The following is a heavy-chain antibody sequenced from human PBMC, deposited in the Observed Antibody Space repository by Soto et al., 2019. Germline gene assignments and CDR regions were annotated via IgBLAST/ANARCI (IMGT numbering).Heavy chain of an antibody. V-gene: IGHV1-18*01. CDR1: GYTFTSYG. CDR2: ISAYNGNT. CDR3: ARDRDTAMAGGLDP. D-gene: IGHD5-18*01. Sequence: ASVKVSCKASGYTFTSYGISWVRQAPGQGLEWMGWISAYNGNTNYAQKLQGRVTMTTDTSTSTAYMELRSLRSDDTAVYYCARDRDTAMAGGLDPWGQGTLVTVSS. J-gene: IGHJ5*02.